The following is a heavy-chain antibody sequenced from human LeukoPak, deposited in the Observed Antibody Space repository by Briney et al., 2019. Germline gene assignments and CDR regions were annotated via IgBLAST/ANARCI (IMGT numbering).Heavy chain of an antibody. CDR2: FDREEVKT. CDR1: GYTLTELS. CDR3: ATGVGPTHPHYSYSYMDV. J-gene: IGHJ6*03. Sequence: ASVNVSCKVSGYTLTELSMHWVRQARGKGLDWIGSFDREEVKTIDAQKFQGGVTMTEDTSTHPAYMELSSLRSEATAVHYCATGVGPTHPHYSYSYMDVWGKGTTVTVSS. D-gene: IGHD1-26*01. V-gene: IGHV1-24*01.